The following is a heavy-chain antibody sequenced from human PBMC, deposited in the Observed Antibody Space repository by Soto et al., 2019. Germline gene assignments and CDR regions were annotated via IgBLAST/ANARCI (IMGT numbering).Heavy chain of an antibody. CDR2: ISSSSRYI. Sequence: DGSLRLSCAASAFSFSSYSMNCVRQATWKGLERVSSISSSSRYIYYADSVKGRFTISRENAKNSLYLQMYSLRPEDTAVYHCARAARRTAGIAEAGSVFDYWGQGTLVTVSS. D-gene: IGHD6-13*01. CDR3: ARAARRTAGIAEAGSVFDY. CDR1: AFSFSSYS. V-gene: IGHV3-21*01. J-gene: IGHJ4*01.